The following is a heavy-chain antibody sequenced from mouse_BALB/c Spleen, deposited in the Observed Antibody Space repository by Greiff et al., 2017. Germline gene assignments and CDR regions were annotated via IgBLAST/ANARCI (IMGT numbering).Heavy chain of an antibody. CDR3: ARDGYYWYFDV. V-gene: IGHV5-6-5*01. CDR2: ISSGGST. J-gene: IGHJ1*01. Sequence: EVQGVESGGGLVQPGGSRKLSCAASGFTFSSYAMSWVRQTPEKRLEWVASISSGGSTYYPDSVKGRFTISRDNARNILYLQMSSLRSEDTAMYYCARDGYYWYFDVWGAGTTGTVSS. CDR1: GFTFSSYA. D-gene: IGHD2-3*01.